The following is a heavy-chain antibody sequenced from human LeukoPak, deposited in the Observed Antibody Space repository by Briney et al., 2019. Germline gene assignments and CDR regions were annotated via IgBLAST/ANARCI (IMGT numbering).Heavy chain of an antibody. CDR2: ISSSSSYI. D-gene: IGHD3-22*01. J-gene: IGHJ4*02. V-gene: IGHV3-21*01. Sequence: GGSLRLSCAASGFTFSSYSMNWVRQAPGKGLEWVSSISSSSSYIYYADSVKGRFTISRDNAKNSLYLQMNSLRAEDTAVYYCARDLDDSSGYWGAHDYWGQGTLVTVSS. CDR1: GFTFSSYS. CDR3: ARDLDDSSGYWGAHDY.